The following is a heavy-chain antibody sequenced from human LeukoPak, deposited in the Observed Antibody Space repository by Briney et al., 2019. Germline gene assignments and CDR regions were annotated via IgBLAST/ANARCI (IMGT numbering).Heavy chain of an antibody. CDR3: AKDGSVMVNPTYYFDH. CDR1: GFTFSNSA. J-gene: IGHJ1*01. V-gene: IGHV3-30*09. D-gene: IGHD3-22*01. CDR2: ISYDGTKT. Sequence: GGSLRLSCTASGFTFSNSAMHWVRQAPGKGLEWVATISYDGTKTFYADSVKGRFAISRDSPGNMLYLQMNSLRAEDTAVYYCAKDGSVMVNPTYYFDHWGQGVLVTVSS.